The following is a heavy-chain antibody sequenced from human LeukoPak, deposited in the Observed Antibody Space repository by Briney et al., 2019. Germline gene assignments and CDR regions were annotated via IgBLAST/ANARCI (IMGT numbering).Heavy chain of an antibody. D-gene: IGHD1-26*01. Sequence: GRSLRLSCAASGFTFSSYSMNWVRQAPGKGLEWVSYISSSSSTIYYADSVKGRFTISRDNAKNSLYLQMNSLRAEDTAVYYCARGGRVGATTWDYWGQGTLVTVSS. J-gene: IGHJ4*02. CDR1: GFTFSSYS. CDR2: ISSSSSTI. CDR3: ARGGRVGATTWDY. V-gene: IGHV3-48*01.